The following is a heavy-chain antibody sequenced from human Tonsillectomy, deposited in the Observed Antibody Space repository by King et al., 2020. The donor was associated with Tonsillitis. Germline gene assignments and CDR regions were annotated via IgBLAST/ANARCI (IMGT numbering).Heavy chain of an antibody. J-gene: IGHJ6*03. CDR2: IWSDGVDT. Sequence: QLVQSGGGVVQPGRSLRLSCAASGFTFMNYGIHWFRQAPGKGLEWVATIWSDGVDTYFKDSVTGRFTISRDNSKNTLYLEIKSLRADDTSVYYCARDRGGYYMDVWGKGTTVTVSS. CDR1: GFTFMNYG. V-gene: IGHV3-33*08. CDR3: ARDRGGYYMDV. D-gene: IGHD3-16*01.